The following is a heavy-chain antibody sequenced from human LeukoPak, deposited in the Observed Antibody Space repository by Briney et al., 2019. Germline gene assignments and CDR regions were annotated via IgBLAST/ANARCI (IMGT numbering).Heavy chain of an antibody. CDR2: ISAYNGNT. CDR1: GYIFTSYG. CDR3: ARDRPWSSSWTWLGP. Sequence: GGSVKVSCKASGYIFTSYGIRWVRQAPGQGLEGMGWISAYNGNTNYAQKLQGRVTITTDTSTCTAYRELRCLRCDVTAVYCCARDRPWSSSWTWLGPWGQGTLVTVSS. J-gene: IGHJ5*02. D-gene: IGHD6-13*01. V-gene: IGHV1-18*01.